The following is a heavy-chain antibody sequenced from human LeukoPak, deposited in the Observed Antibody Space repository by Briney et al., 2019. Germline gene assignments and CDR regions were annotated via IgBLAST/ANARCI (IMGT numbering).Heavy chain of an antibody. Sequence: PGGSLRLSCAASGFTFSSYAMSWVRQAPGKGLEWVSAISGSGGSTYYADSVKGRFTISRDNSKNTLYLQMSSLRAEDTAVYYCAKGYYYYYYGMDVWGQGTTVTVSS. V-gene: IGHV3-23*01. CDR3: AKGYYYYYYGMDV. CDR1: GFTFSSYA. J-gene: IGHJ6*02. D-gene: IGHD1-1*01. CDR2: ISGSGGST.